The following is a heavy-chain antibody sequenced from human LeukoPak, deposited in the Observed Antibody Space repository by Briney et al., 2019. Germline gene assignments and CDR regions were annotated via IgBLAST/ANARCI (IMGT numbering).Heavy chain of an antibody. D-gene: IGHD2-15*01. CDR1: GVTFSIYW. V-gene: IGHV3-74*01. J-gene: IGHJ4*02. Sequence: PGGSLRLSCAASGVTFSIYWVHWVRQAPGQGLVWVSSINSDGSSTSYADSVKGRFTISRDNAKNTLYLQMNTLRAEDTAVYYCDSLDYWGQGTPVTVSS. CDR2: INSDGSST. CDR3: DSLDY.